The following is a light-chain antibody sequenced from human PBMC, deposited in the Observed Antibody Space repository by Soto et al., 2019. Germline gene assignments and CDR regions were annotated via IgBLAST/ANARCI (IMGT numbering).Light chain of an antibody. CDR1: SSDVGGYNY. Sequence: QSALTQPPSASGSPGQSVTISCTGTSSDVGGYNYVSWYQQHPGKVPKLMVYEVNKRPSGVPDRFSGSKSGNTASLTVSRLQAEDDADYYCTSYAGGNNVFGTGTKLTVL. J-gene: IGLJ1*01. CDR2: EVN. CDR3: TSYAGGNNV. V-gene: IGLV2-8*01.